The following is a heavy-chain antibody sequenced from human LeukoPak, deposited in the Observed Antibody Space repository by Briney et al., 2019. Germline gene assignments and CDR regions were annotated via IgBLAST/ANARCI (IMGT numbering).Heavy chain of an antibody. D-gene: IGHD3-22*01. CDR3: ASADSSGYPEGY. CDR2: IYYSGST. Sequence: SETLSLTCSVSGGSISSHYWSWIRQPPGKGLEWIGYIYYSGSTNYNPSLKSRVTISVDTSKNQFSLKLSSVTAADTAVYYCASADSSGYPEGYGGQGTLVTVSS. V-gene: IGHV4-59*11. J-gene: IGHJ4*02. CDR1: GGSISSHY.